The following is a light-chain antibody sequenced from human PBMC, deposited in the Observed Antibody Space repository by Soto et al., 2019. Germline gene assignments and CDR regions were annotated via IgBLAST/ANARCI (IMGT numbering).Light chain of an antibody. CDR2: KDN. V-gene: IGLV3-25*02. Sequence: SYELTQTPSVSVSPGQTARITCSGDELSKQYVYWYQQKPGQAPVLVIYKDNERASGIPERFSASSSGTTVTLTISGVRAEDEADYYCQSSDDTGNYYLFGTGTKVTAL. CDR3: QSSDDTGNYYL. J-gene: IGLJ1*01. CDR1: ELSKQY.